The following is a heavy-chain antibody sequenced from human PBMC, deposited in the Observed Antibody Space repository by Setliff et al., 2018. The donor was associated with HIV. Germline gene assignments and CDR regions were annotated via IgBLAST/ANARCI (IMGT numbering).Heavy chain of an antibody. J-gene: IGHJ4*02. CDR1: GFTFSNYV. D-gene: IGHD4-17*01. V-gene: IGHV3-23*01. CDR3: AKDADGAGDYTFDS. Sequence: PGGSLRLSCAASGFTFSNYVMSWVRQAPGKGLEWVSTLSRNGDNTYYADSVKGRFTISRDNSKNTLFLQMTSLRAEDSALYFCAKDADGAGDYTFDSWGKGTLVTVSS. CDR2: LSRNGDNT.